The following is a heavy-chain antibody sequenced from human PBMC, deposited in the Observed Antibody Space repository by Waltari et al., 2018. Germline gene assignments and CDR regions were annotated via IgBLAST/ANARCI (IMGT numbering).Heavy chain of an antibody. D-gene: IGHD3-3*01. CDR2: INHSGST. CDR3: ARQSAGAPYFDY. J-gene: IGHJ4*02. Sequence: QVRLQQWGAGLLKPSETLSLTCAVYGGSFSGYYWSWIRQPPGKGLEWIGEINHSGSTNYNPSLKSRVTISVDTSKNQFSLKLSSVTAADTAVYYCARQSAGAPYFDYWGQGTLVTVSS. CDR1: GGSFSGYY. V-gene: IGHV4-34*01.